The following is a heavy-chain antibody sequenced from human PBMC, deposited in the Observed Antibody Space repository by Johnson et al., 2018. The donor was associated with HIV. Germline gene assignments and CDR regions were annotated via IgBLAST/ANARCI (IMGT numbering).Heavy chain of an antibody. D-gene: IGHD2/OR15-2a*01. CDR3: TRGQYLSPFDAFDI. V-gene: IGHV3-20*04. J-gene: IGHJ3*02. Sequence: EVQLVESGGGVVRPGGSLRLSCVASGFTFDDYDMSWVRQAPGKGLEWVSGINWNGGKTGYADSVKGRFTISRDNAKNSLYVQMNSLRAEDTALYFCTRGQYLSPFDAFDIWGQGTMVTVSS. CDR1: GFTFDDYD. CDR2: INWNGGKT.